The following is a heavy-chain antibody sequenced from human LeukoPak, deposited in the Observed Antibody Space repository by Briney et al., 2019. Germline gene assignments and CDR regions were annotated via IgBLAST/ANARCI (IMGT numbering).Heavy chain of an antibody. D-gene: IGHD6-13*01. CDR1: GYTFTSYD. CDR3: ARDSPGIAAAGHDY. V-gene: IGHV1-8*03. CDR2: MNPNSGNT. Sequence: ASVKVSCKASGYTFTSYDINWVRQATGQGLEWMGWMNPNSGNTGYAQKFQGRVTITRNTSISTAYMELSRLRSDDTAVYYCARDSPGIAAAGHDYWGQGTLVTVSS. J-gene: IGHJ4*02.